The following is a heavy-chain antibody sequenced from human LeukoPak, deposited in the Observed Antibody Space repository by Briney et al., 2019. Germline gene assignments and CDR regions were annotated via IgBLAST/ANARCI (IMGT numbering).Heavy chain of an antibody. D-gene: IGHD4-17*01. CDR1: GGSISSSNYY. CDR3: ARGRLTTVTTLDY. J-gene: IGHJ4*02. CDR2: IYYSGNT. Sequence: SETLSLTCTVSGGSISSSNYYWAWIRQPPGKGLEWIGNIYYSGNTYYNSSLKSRVTISVDTSKNQFSLRLSSVTAADTAVYYCARGRLTTVTTLDYWGQGTLVAVSS. V-gene: IGHV4-39*07.